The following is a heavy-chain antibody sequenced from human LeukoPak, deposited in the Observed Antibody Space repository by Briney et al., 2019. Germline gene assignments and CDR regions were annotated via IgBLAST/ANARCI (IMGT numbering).Heavy chain of an antibody. Sequence: ASVKVSCKASGYTFTSYDINWVRQATGQGLEWMGWMNPNSGNTGYAQKFQGRVTITRNTSISTAYMELSSLRSEDTAVYYCARAPRWPLVVPAAELDYWGQGTLVTVSS. CDR1: GYTFTSYD. J-gene: IGHJ4*02. V-gene: IGHV1-8*03. CDR2: MNPNSGNT. D-gene: IGHD2-2*01. CDR3: ARAPRWPLVVPAAELDY.